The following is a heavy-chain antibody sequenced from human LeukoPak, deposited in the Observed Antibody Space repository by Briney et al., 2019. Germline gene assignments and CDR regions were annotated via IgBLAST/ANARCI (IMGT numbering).Heavy chain of an antibody. Sequence: SETLSLTCTVSGGSISSGGYYWSWIRQHPGKGLEWIGYIYYSGSTNYNPSLKSRVTISVDTSENQFSLRLSSVTAADTAVYYCARGDYDFWSGYYSNWFNPWGQGTLVTVSS. D-gene: IGHD3-3*01. CDR1: GGSISSGGYY. CDR3: ARGDYDFWSGYYSNWFNP. V-gene: IGHV4-61*08. CDR2: IYYSGST. J-gene: IGHJ5*02.